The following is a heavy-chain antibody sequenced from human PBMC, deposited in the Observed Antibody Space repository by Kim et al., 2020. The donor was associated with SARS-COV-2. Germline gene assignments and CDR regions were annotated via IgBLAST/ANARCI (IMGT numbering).Heavy chain of an antibody. V-gene: IGHV4-31*03. CDR1: GGSISSGGYY. CDR3: AGGGGTYYYESSGYYYRPGYFDH. D-gene: IGHD3-22*01. CDR2: INYSGNT. J-gene: IGHJ4*02. Sequence: SETLSLTCTVSGGSISSGGYYWSWIRQHPGKGLEWIGYINYSGNTYYNPSLKSRVTISVDTSKNQFSLKLSSVTAADTAVYYCAGGGGTYYYESSGYYYRPGYFDHWGQGTLVTVSS.